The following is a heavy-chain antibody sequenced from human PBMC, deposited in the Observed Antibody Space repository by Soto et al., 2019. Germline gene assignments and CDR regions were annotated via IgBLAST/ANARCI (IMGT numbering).Heavy chain of an antibody. D-gene: IGHD1-26*01. Sequence: LRISCAASRSTFSSYAMSRVSKNPGKGLEWVSAISGSGGSTYYADSVKGRFTISRDNSKNTLYLQMNSLRAEDTAVYYCVNDGPLYSTKSRMAFDIWGQRTMVTVPS. CDR3: VNDGPLYSTKSRMAFDI. CDR2: ISGSGGST. V-gene: IGHV3-23*01. J-gene: IGHJ3*02. CDR1: RSTFSSYA.